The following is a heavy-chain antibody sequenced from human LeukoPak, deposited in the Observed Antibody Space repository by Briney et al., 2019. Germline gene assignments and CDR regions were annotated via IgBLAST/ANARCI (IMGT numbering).Heavy chain of an antibody. D-gene: IGHD6-13*01. CDR3: ARAPYSRWGSWFDP. CDR1: GVTFINYW. V-gene: IGHV3-7*03. CDR2: ISQDGSEK. Sequence: PGGSLRLSCAASGVTFINYWMSWVRQAPGKGLEWVASISQDGSEKLYVDSVKGRFAISRDNAKTSLNLQMNSLRVEDTAIYYCARAPYSRWGSWFDPWGQGTLVTVSS. J-gene: IGHJ5*02.